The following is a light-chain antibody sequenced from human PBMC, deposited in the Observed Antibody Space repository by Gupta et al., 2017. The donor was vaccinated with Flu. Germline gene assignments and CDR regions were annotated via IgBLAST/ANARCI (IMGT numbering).Light chain of an antibody. CDR3: GTWDSSLSAWV. V-gene: IGLV1-51*02. CDR1: SSNIENNY. Sequence: SSNIENNYVSWYQQLPGTAPELLIYENNKRPSGIPDRFSGSKSDTSATLGITGLQTGDEADYYCGTWDSSLSAWVFGGGTKLTVL. J-gene: IGLJ3*02. CDR2: ENN.